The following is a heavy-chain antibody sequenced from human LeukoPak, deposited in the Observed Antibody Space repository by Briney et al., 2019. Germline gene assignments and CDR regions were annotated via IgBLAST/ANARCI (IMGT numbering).Heavy chain of an antibody. J-gene: IGHJ4*02. CDR3: AKRVEYSSSSGGYFDY. Sequence: GGSLRLSCAASGFTFSSYAMSWVRQAPGKGLEWVSAISGSGGSTYYADSVKGRFTISRDNSKNKLNLEMVSLRAEDTAVYYCAKRVEYSSSSGGYFDYWGQGTLVTVSS. CDR1: GFTFSSYA. V-gene: IGHV3-23*01. D-gene: IGHD6-6*01. CDR2: ISGSGGST.